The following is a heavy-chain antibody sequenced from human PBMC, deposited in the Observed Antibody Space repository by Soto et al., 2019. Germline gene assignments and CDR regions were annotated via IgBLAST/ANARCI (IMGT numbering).Heavy chain of an antibody. D-gene: IGHD3-22*01. J-gene: IGHJ6*02. Sequence: QVQLVQSGAEVKKTGYSVKVSCKASGGTFSSYAISWERQAPGQALEWWEVIIPIFGPANYAQQFQGGVTITADESTSTAYMELSSLRSEDTAVYYCARDYTMIPNSDYYGMDVWGQGTTVTVS. V-gene: IGHV1-69*01. CDR3: ARDYTMIPNSDYYGMDV. CDR2: IIPIFGPA. CDR1: GGTFSSYA.